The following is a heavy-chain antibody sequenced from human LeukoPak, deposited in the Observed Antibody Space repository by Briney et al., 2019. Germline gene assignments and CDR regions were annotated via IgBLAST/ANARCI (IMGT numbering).Heavy chain of an antibody. J-gene: IGHJ2*01. CDR3: ASLIQNVYYGSEGAGYFDL. CDR2: MNPNSGKT. CDR1: GYTFTSYD. V-gene: IGHV1-8*01. Sequence: ASVSVSCKASGYTFTSYDIHWVRQAPGQGLEWMGWMNPNSGKTVYAQRFQGRVTISRNTSITTAYMELSSLRSEDTAMYYCASLIQNVYYGSEGAGYFDLWGRGTLVTVSS. D-gene: IGHD3-10*01.